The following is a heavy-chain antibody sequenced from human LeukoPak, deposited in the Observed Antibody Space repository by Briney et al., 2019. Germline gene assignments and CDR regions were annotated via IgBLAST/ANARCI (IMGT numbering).Heavy chain of an antibody. J-gene: IGHJ6*04. CDR2: IKWNGGST. D-gene: IGHD3-10*02. CDR1: GFSFSNYE. V-gene: IGHV3-20*04. CDR3: AELGITMIGGV. Sequence: GGSLRLSCAASGFSFSNYEMNWVRQAPGKGLEWVSGIKWNGGSTGYADSVKGRFTISKDNAKNSLYLQMNSLRAEDTAVYYCAELGITMIGGVWGKGTTVTISS.